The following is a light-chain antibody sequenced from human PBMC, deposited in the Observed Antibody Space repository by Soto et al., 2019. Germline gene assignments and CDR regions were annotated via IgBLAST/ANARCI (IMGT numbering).Light chain of an antibody. Sequence: QSVLTQPASVSGSPGQSITISCTGTSSDLGSYHLVSWYQQHPGKAPRLMISECSKRPSGVSDRFAGSKSGNTASLTISGLQAEDEADYYCCSYAGTSTFHVVFGGGTKVTVL. CDR3: CSYAGTSTFHVV. J-gene: IGLJ2*01. V-gene: IGLV2-23*03. CDR2: ECS. CDR1: SSDLGSYHL.